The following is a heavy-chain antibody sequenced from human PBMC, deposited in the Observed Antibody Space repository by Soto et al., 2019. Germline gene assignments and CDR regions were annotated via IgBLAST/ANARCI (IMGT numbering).Heavy chain of an antibody. CDR3: AREGWEGYCSSTSCPENYYYGMDV. J-gene: IGHJ6*02. D-gene: IGHD2-2*01. CDR1: GYTFTSYG. CDR2: ISAYNGNT. Sequence: RASVKVSCKASGYTFTSYGISWVRQAPGQGLEWMGWISAYNGNTNYAQKLQGRVTMTTDTSTSTAYMELRSLRSDDTAVYYCAREGWEGYCSSTSCPENYYYGMDVWGQGTTVTVSS. V-gene: IGHV1-18*01.